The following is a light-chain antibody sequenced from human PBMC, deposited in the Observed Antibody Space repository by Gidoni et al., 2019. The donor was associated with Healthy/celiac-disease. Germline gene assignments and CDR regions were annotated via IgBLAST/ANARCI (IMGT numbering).Light chain of an antibody. CDR3: QQRSNWAIN. CDR2: DAS. V-gene: IGKV3D-11*01. CDR1: QGVSSY. Sequence: EIVLTQSPATLSLSPGERATLSCRARQGVSSYLAWYQQKPGQAPRLLIYDASNRATGIPARFSGSGPGTDFTLTISSREPEDVAVYYCQQRSNWAINFGQGTRLEIK. J-gene: IGKJ5*01.